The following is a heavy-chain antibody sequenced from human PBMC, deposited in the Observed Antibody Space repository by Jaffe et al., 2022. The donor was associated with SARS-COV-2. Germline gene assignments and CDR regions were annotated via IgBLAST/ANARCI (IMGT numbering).Heavy chain of an antibody. J-gene: IGHJ6*02. CDR2: INHSGST. Sequence: QVQLQQWGAGLLKPSETLSLTCAVYGGSFSGYYWSWIRQPPGKGLEWIGEINHSGSTNYNPSLKSRVTISVDTSKNQFSLKLSSVTAADTAVYYCARAKFWSGYYRVGGMDVWGQGTTVTVSS. D-gene: IGHD3-3*01. V-gene: IGHV4-34*01. CDR3: ARAKFWSGYYRVGGMDV. CDR1: GGSFSGYY.